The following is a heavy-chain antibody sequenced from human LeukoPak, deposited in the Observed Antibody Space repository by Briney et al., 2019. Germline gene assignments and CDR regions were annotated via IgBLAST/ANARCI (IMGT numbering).Heavy chain of an antibody. V-gene: IGHV3-30-3*01. D-gene: IGHD6-19*01. CDR2: ISYDGSDK. CDR1: GFTFSSYA. J-gene: IGHJ4*02. CDR3: ARAPYISGLYYFDY. Sequence: GGSLRLSCAASGFTFSSYAMHWVRQAPGKGLEWVAVISYDGSDKYYADSVKGRFTISRDNSKNTLYLQMNSLRAEDTAVYYCARAPYISGLYYFDYWGQGTLVTVSS.